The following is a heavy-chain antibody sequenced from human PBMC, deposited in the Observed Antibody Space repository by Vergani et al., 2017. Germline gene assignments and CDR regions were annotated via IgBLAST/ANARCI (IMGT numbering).Heavy chain of an antibody. CDR2: ISSRGNYV. CDR3: AGDQGSETNRHHYGMDV. Sequence: EVQLVESGGGLVKPGGSLRLSCVASGFTFGSYSVNWVRQAPGRGLAWVSSISSRGNYVCYTASVKGRFSISRDNAKSLLSLQMNSLRADDTAVYYCAGDQGSETNRHHYGMDVWGQGTTVTVSS. V-gene: IGHV3-21*06. J-gene: IGHJ6*02. D-gene: IGHD3-10*01. CDR1: GFTFGSYS.